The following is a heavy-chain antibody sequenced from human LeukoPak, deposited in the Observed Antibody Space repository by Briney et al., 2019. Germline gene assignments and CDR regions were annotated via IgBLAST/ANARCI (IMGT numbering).Heavy chain of an antibody. CDR1: GFTFSSYS. CDR3: ARDLSSMGDGYDFWGGFNNFDY. J-gene: IGHJ4*02. D-gene: IGHD3-3*01. V-gene: IGHV3-21*01. Sequence: GGSLRLSCAASGFTFSSYSMNWVRQAPGKGLEWVSSISSSSSYIYYADSVKGRFTISRDNAKNSLYLQMNSLRAEDTAVYYCARDLSSMGDGYDFWGGFNNFDYWGQGTLVTVSS. CDR2: ISSSSSYI.